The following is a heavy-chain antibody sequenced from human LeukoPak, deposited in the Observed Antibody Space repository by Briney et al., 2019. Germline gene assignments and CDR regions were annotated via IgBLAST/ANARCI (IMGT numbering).Heavy chain of an antibody. CDR3: TTEMVGYGAIYYLDY. CDR2: IKSKTDGGTT. CDR1: GFTFSNAW. D-gene: IGHD4-17*01. J-gene: IGHJ4*02. V-gene: IGHV3-15*01. Sequence: GGSLRLSCAASGFTFSNAWMSWVRQAPGKGLEWVGRIKSKTDGGTTDYAAPVKGRFTISRDDSKNTLYLQMNSLKTEDTAVYYCTTEMVGYGAIYYLDYWGQGTLVTVSS.